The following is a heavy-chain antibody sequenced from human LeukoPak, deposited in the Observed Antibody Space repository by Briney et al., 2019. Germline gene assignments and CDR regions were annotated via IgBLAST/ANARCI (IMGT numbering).Heavy chain of an antibody. D-gene: IGHD3/OR15-3a*01. J-gene: IGHJ4*02. CDR1: GFTFSSNY. Sequence: GGSLRLSCAASGFTFSSNYMSWVRQAPGMGLEWVSVIYSGGTTYYADSVKGRFTISRDNSKNMLYLQMNSLRAEDTAVYYCAREPGTDYRKYYFDYWGQGTLVTVSS. CDR2: IYSGGTT. V-gene: IGHV3-53*01. CDR3: AREPGTDYRKYYFDY.